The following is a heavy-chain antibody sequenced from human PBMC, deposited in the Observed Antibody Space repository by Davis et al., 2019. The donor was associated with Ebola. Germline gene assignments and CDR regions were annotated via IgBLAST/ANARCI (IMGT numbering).Heavy chain of an antibody. Sequence: SSEKVPCKPSVCTFSSPAISRPRHPPGQRLEWTGRLIPFLGIANYAQKFQGRVTITADKSTSTAYMELSSLRSEDTAVYYCARGPGYPPAQTLDYWGQGTLVTVSS. CDR1: VCTFSSPA. CDR3: ARGPGYPPAQTLDY. V-gene: IGHV1-69*04. D-gene: IGHD3-9*01. CDR2: LIPFLGIA. J-gene: IGHJ4*02.